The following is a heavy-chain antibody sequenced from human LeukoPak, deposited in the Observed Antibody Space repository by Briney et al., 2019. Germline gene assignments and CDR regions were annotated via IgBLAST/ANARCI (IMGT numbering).Heavy chain of an antibody. CDR3: ARGLSGAAAATVFDY. D-gene: IGHD6-13*01. CDR1: GGSISSSSYY. V-gene: IGHV4-39*01. J-gene: IGHJ4*02. CDR2: IYYSGST. Sequence: PSETLSLTCTVSGGSISSSSYYWGWIRQPPGKGLEWIGSIYYSGSTYYNPSLKSRVTISVDTSKNQFSLKLSSVTAADTAVYYCARGLSGAAAATVFDYWGQGTLVTVSS.